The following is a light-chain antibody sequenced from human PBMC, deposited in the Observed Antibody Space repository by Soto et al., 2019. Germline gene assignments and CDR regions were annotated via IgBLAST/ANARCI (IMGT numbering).Light chain of an antibody. CDR3: QHFGGTTFT. V-gene: IGKV4-1*01. CDR2: WAS. Sequence: DIVMTQSPDSLAVSLGEGTTINCKTSQSVLYNSKNYLVWYQQKPGQPPKLLISWASTREFGVPDRFSGSGSGTDFTLTISRLEPGDFAVYYCQHFGGTTFTFGQGTRLEIK. CDR1: QSVLYNSKNY. J-gene: IGKJ5*01.